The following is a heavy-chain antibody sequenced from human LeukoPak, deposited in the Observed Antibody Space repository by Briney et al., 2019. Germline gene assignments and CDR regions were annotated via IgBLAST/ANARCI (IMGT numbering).Heavy chain of an antibody. J-gene: IGHJ5*02. CDR2: INHSGST. Sequence: PSETLSLTCAVYGGSFSGYYWSWIRQPPGKGLEWIGEINHSGSTNYNPSLKSRVTISVDTSKNQFSLKLSSVTAADTAVYYCARARRVVVVAASNWFDPWGQGTLVTVSS. CDR3: ARARRVVVVAASNWFDP. CDR1: GGSFSGYY. D-gene: IGHD2-15*01. V-gene: IGHV4-34*01.